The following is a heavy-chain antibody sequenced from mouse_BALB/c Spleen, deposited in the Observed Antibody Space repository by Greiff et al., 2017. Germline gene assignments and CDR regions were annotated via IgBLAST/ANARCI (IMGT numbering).Heavy chain of an antibody. D-gene: IGHD2-14*01. Sequence: EVKLVESGPGLVKPSQSLSLTCAVTGYSITSDYAWNWIRQFPGNKLEWMGYISYSGSTSYNPSLKSRISITRDTSKNQFFLQLNSVTTEDTATYYCAREGDYRYDGDWYFDVWGAGTTVTVSS. J-gene: IGHJ1*01. CDR3: AREGDYRYDGDWYFDV. V-gene: IGHV3-2*02. CDR1: GYSITSDYA. CDR2: ISYSGST.